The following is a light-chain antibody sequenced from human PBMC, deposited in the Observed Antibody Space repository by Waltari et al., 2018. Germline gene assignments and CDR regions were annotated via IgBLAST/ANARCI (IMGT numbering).Light chain of an antibody. CDR1: VVAKKY. CDR2: KDT. Sequence: SYELTQPSSVSVSPGQTARITCSGHVVAKKYARWFQQMPGQAPLLLVYKDTERPSGIPERFSGATSGTTVTLASSGAQVEDEADYYCYSAADNNRLVFCGGTKLTVL. V-gene: IGLV3-27*01. J-gene: IGLJ2*01. CDR3: YSAADNNRLV.